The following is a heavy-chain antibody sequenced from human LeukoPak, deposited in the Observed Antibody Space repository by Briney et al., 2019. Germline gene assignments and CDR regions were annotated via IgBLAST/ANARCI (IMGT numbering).Heavy chain of an antibody. J-gene: IGHJ4*02. Sequence: GGFLRLSCVGSGFTFSSHWMSWVRQAPGRGPEWVANIKQDGSGVDYVESVKGRFTISRDNAKSSLYLQMNSLRAEDTAIYYCERDFIWGQGTPVTVSS. D-gene: IGHD3-10*01. CDR1: GFTFSSHW. V-gene: IGHV3-7*05. CDR3: ERDFI. CDR2: IKQDGSGV.